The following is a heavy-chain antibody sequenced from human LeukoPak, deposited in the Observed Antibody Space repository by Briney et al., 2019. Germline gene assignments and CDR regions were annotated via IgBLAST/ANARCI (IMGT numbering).Heavy chain of an antibody. J-gene: IGHJ3*02. CDR1: GFTFSSYA. CDR2: ISYVGSNK. Sequence: GGSLRLSCAASGFTFSSYAMHWVRQAPGKGLERVAVISYVGSNKYYADSVKGRFTISRDNSKNTLYLQMNSLRAEDTAVYYCARLLAGSGYARDAFDIWGQGTMVTVSS. V-gene: IGHV3-30*04. CDR3: ARLLAGSGYARDAFDI. D-gene: IGHD3-22*01.